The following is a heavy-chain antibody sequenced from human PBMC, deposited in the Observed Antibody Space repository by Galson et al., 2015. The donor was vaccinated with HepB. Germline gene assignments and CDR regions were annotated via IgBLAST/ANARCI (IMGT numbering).Heavy chain of an antibody. J-gene: IGHJ4*02. D-gene: IGHD6-19*01. CDR3: ANQKADNSGLVY. CDR2: ISGGGSAS. V-gene: IGHV3-23*01. CDR1: ESTLNNYA. Sequence: SLRLSCAASESTLNNYAMSWVRQAPGKGLEWVSSISGGGSASDYADSVKGRFTISRDKSKNTLYLQMNSLRDDNTAVYYCANQKADNSGLVYWGQGTLVTVSS.